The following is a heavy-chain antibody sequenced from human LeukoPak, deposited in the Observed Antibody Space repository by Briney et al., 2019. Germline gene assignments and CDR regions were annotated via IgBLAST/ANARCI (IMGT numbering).Heavy chain of an antibody. CDR1: GGTFSSYA. CDR3: ARDLSMTMGAFDI. V-gene: IGHV1-69*05. Sequence: GSSVKVSCKASGGTFSSYAISWVRQAPGQGLEWMGGIIPIFGTANYAQKFQGRVTMTRDESTSTAYMELSSLRSEDTAVYYCARDLSMTMGAFDIWGQGTMVTVSS. J-gene: IGHJ3*02. CDR2: IIPIFGTA.